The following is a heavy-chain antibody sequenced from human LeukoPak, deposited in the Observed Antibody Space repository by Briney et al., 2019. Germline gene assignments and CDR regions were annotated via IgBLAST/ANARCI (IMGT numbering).Heavy chain of an antibody. V-gene: IGHV1-46*01. CDR3: ARDTYYDFWSGYYTGTCWFDP. CDR2: INPSDGSA. J-gene: IGHJ5*02. Sequence: ASVKVSCKASGYTFTSYYMHWVRQAPGQGLEWMGRINPSDGSATYAQKFQGRVTITADKSTSTAYMELSSLRSEDTAVYYCARDTYYDFWSGYYTGTCWFDPWGQGTLVTVSS. D-gene: IGHD3-3*01. CDR1: GYTFTSYY.